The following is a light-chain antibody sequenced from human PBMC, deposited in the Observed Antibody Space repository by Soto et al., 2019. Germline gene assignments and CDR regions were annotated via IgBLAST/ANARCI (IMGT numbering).Light chain of an antibody. CDR1: QGLRNF. J-gene: IGKJ3*01. V-gene: IGKV1-27*01. CDR3: QKYSSVPV. Sequence: DIQMTQSPTSLSASVGDRVTITCRASQGLRNFVAWYQQKPGKAPNLLIYAASTLQSGVPSRFTGSGSGTDFTLTIYRLQPEDVATYSCQKYSSVPVFGPGTKVEIK. CDR2: AAS.